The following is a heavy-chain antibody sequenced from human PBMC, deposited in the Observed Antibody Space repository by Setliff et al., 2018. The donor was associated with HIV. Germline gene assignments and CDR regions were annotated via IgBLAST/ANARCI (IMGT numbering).Heavy chain of an antibody. J-gene: IGHJ3*02. CDR3: ATGLDRSTINAGFDI. V-gene: IGHV1-3*01. D-gene: IGHD1-26*01. CDR2: INAGNGNT. CDR1: GYTFISYA. Sequence: ASVKVSCKASGYTFISYAMHWVRQAPGQRLEWMGWINAGNGNTKYSQKFQGRVTITRDTSAYTAYMELSSLRSEDTAVYYCATGLDRSTINAGFDIWGQGTMVTVSS.